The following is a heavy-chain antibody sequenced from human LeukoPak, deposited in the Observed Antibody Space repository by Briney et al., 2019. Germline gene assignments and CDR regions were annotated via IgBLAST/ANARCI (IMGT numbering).Heavy chain of an antibody. Sequence: ASVKVSCKASGYTFTGYYMHWVRQAPGQGLEWMGWINPNSGGTNYAQKFQGWVTMTRDTSISTAYMELSRLRSEDTAVYYCASWGDSSGYYDYWGQGTLVTVSS. CDR3: ASWGDSSGYYDY. CDR1: GYTFTGYY. V-gene: IGHV1-2*04. J-gene: IGHJ4*02. D-gene: IGHD3-22*01. CDR2: INPNSGGT.